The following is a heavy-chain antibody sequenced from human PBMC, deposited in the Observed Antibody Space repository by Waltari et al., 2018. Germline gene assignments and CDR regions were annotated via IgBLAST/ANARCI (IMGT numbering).Heavy chain of an antibody. Sequence: QLQLQESGPGLVKPSETLSLTCTVSGGSISSSSYYWGWIRQPPGKGLEWIGSIYYSGSTYYNPSLKSRVTISVDTSKNQFSLKLSSVTAADTAVYYCARLVREDSRWFDPWGQGTLVTVSS. CDR3: ARLVREDSRWFDP. V-gene: IGHV4-39*01. CDR2: IYYSGST. J-gene: IGHJ5*02. CDR1: GGSISSSSYY. D-gene: IGHD1-26*01.